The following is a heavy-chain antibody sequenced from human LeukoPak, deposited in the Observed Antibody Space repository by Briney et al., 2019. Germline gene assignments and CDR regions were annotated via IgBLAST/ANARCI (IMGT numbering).Heavy chain of an antibody. CDR1: GGSISSYY. CDR3: ARCPLRGVIIPPNSAYFDL. Sequence: SETLSLTCTVSGGSISSYYWSWIRQPPGKGLEWIGYIYSSGSTNYNPSLKSRVTISLDTSKNHFSLKLTSVTAADTAIYYCARCPLRGVIIPPNSAYFDLWGRGTLASVSS. J-gene: IGHJ2*01. V-gene: IGHV4-59*01. CDR2: IYSSGST. D-gene: IGHD3-10*01.